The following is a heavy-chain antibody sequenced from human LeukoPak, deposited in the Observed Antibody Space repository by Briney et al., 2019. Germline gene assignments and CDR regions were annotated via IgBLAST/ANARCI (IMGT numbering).Heavy chain of an antibody. V-gene: IGHV4-59*01. CDR2: IYYSGTT. CDR3: ARDAAAAGQNWFDP. CDR1: GGSISTYY. J-gene: IGHJ5*02. Sequence: SETLSLTCTVSGGSISTYYWNWIRQPPGKGLEWIGYIYYSGTTNYNPSLKSRVSMSVDTSKNQFSLKLSSVTAADTAVYYCARDAAAAGQNWFDPWGQGTLVTVSS. D-gene: IGHD6-13*01.